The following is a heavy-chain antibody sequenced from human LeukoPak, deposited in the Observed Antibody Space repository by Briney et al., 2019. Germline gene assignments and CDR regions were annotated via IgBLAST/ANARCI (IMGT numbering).Heavy chain of an antibody. CDR1: GFTFSSYA. CDR3: ARDRAAAMDY. V-gene: IGHV3-30-3*01. D-gene: IGHD2-2*01. CDR2: ISYDGSNK. J-gene: IGHJ4*02. Sequence: GRSLRLSCAASGFTFSSYAMHWARQAPGKGLEWVAVISYDGSNKYYADSVKGRFTISRDNSKNTLYLQMNSLRAEDTAVYYCARDRAAAMDYWGQGTLVTVSS.